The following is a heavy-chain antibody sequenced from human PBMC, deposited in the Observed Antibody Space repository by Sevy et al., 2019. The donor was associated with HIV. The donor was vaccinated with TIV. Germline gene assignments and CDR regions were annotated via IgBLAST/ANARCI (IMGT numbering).Heavy chain of an antibody. D-gene: IGHD1-26*01. CDR1: GFTFDDYA. Sequence: GGSLRLSCAASGFTFDDYAMHWVRQAPGKGLEWVSGISRNSGSIGYADSVKGRFTISRDNAKNSLYLQMNSLRAEDTGVYYCAREGSSHSMDVWGQGTTVTVSS. J-gene: IGHJ6*02. CDR3: AREGSSHSMDV. CDR2: ISRNSGSI. V-gene: IGHV3-9*01.